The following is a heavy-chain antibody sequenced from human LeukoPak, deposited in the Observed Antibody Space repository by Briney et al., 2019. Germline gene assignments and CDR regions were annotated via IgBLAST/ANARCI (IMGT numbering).Heavy chain of an antibody. J-gene: IGHJ4*02. V-gene: IGHV4-30-4*08. CDR2: IYYSGST. Sequence: SQTLSLTCTVSGGSISSGDYYWSWIRQPPGKGLEWIGYIYYSGSTYYNPSLKSRVTISVDTSKNQFSLKLSSVTAADTAVYYCAREAGRLYRGNSRFDYWGQGTLVTVSS. CDR3: AREAGRLYRGNSRFDY. CDR1: GGSISSGDYY. D-gene: IGHD4-23*01.